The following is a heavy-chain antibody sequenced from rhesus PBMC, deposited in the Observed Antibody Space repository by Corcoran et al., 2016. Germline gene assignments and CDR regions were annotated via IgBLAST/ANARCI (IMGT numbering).Heavy chain of an antibody. Sequence: QVQLQESGPGLVKPSETLSLTCAASGGSISDSYYWRWLRQPPGKGREWIGYIYGSGGSTYYNPSLKGRVTISTDTSKNQFSLKLSSVTAADTAVYYCARCPGSACGDYWGQGVLLTVSS. CDR1: GGSISDSYY. J-gene: IGHJ4*01. V-gene: IGHV4-106*01. CDR3: ARCPGSACGDY. D-gene: IGHD2-21*01. CDR2: IYGSGGST.